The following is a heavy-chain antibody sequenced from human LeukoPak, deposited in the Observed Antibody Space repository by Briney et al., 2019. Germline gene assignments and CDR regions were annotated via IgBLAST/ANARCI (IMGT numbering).Heavy chain of an antibody. V-gene: IGHV1-3*01. CDR3: ARARPLYGFDP. Sequence: ASVKVSCKASGYTFTSYAMHWVRQAPGQRLEWMGWINAGNGNTKYSQKFQGRVTITRDTSASTAYMELSSLRSEDTAVYSCARARPLYGFDPWGQGTLVTVSS. CDR2: INAGNGNT. CDR1: GYTFTSYA. D-gene: IGHD2-8*01. J-gene: IGHJ5*02.